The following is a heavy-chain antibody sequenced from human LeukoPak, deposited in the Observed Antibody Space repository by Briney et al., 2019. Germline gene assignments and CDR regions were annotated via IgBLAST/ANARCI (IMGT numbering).Heavy chain of an antibody. CDR2: INSNGGST. CDR3: ASGFGEPTYFDY. CDR1: GFTFSSYA. Sequence: GGSLRLSCVASGFTFSSYAIHWVRQTPGKGLEYVSGINSNGGSTHYANSVKGRFAISRDNSKHTLYLQMGSLRTEDMAVYYCASGFGEPTYFDYWGQGTLVTVSS. D-gene: IGHD3-10*01. V-gene: IGHV3-64*01. J-gene: IGHJ4*02.